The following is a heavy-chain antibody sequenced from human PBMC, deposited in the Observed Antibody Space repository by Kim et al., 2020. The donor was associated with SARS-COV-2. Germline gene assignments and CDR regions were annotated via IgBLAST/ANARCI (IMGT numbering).Heavy chain of an antibody. Sequence: GGSLRLSCAVSGLTFTTSVLTWVRQAPGKGLEWVSTIGVSDNNINYIESVKGRFTISRDNFKTTVYLQMNNLRADDTAIYYCAELTSGTFFSFLRYWGQGTLVTVSS. CDR2: IGVSDNNI. V-gene: IGHV3-23*01. CDR1: GLTFTTSV. J-gene: IGHJ4*02. D-gene: IGHD4-17*01. CDR3: AELTSGTFFSFLRY.